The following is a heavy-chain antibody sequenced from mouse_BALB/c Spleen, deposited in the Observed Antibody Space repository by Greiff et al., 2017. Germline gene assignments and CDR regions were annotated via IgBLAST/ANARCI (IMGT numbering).Heavy chain of an antibody. J-gene: IGHJ3*01. V-gene: IGHV5-9-4*01. CDR1: GFTFSSYA. Sequence: DVMLVESGGGLVKPGGSLKLSCAASGFTFSSYAMSWVRQSPEKRLEWVAEISSGGSYTYYPDTVTGRFTISRDNAKNTLYLEMSSLRSEDTAMYYCARAEGNSPFAYWGQGTLVTVSA. CDR3: ARAEGNSPFAY. D-gene: IGHD2-1*01. CDR2: ISSGGSYT.